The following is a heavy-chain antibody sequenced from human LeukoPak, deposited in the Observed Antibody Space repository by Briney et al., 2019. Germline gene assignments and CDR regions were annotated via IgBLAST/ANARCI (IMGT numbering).Heavy chain of an antibody. V-gene: IGHV4-59*01. J-gene: IGHJ4*02. CDR2: IYYSGST. D-gene: IGHD3-22*01. Sequence: PSETLSLTCTVSAGSISSYYWSWIRQPPGKGLEWIGYIYYSGSTNYNPSLKSRVTISVDTSKNQFSLKLSSVTAADTAVYYCARYYDSSGYYDYWGQGTLVTVSS. CDR1: AGSISSYY. CDR3: ARYYDSSGYYDY.